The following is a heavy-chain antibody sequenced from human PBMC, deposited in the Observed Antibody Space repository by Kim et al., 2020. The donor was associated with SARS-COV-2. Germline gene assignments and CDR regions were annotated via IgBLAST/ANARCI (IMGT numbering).Heavy chain of an antibody. CDR1: GFTFDDYA. J-gene: IGHJ3*02. V-gene: IGHV3-9*01. D-gene: IGHD6-19*01. CDR3: AKAMAGTVTTLISAFDI. Sequence: GGSLRPSCAASGFTFDDYAMHWVRQAPGKGLEWVSGISWNSGSIGYADSVKGRFTISRDNAKNSLYLQMNSLRAEDTALYYCAKAMAGTVTTLISAFDIWGQGTMVTVSS. CDR2: ISWNSGSI.